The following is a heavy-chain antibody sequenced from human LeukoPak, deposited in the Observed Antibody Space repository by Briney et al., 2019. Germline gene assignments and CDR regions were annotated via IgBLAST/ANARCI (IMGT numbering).Heavy chain of an antibody. J-gene: IGHJ4*02. CDR2: IYPGDSNT. CDR3: ARQPLVRDCGGDCEFDY. V-gene: IGHV5-51*01. D-gene: IGHD2-21*02. Sequence: MTGESLRISCKGSGYSFSNYWIGWVRQLPGKGLEWMGIIYPGDSNTRYSPSFQGQVTISADKSISTAYLRWSSLKASDTAIYYCARQPLVRDCGGDCEFDYWGQGTLVSVSS. CDR1: GYSFSNYW.